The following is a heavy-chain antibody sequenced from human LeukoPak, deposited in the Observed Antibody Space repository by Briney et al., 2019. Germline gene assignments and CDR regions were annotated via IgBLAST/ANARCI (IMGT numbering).Heavy chain of an antibody. CDR2: INHSGSS. J-gene: IGHJ3*02. Sequence: SETLSLTCAVYGGSCSGYHWSLIRQPPGKGLEYIGEINHSGSSKYNSSLKSRVTISVDTSKNQFSLKVNSVTAADTAVYYCARRPDGFDIWGQGTKVTVSS. V-gene: IGHV4-34*01. CDR3: ARRPDGFDI. CDR1: GGSCSGYH.